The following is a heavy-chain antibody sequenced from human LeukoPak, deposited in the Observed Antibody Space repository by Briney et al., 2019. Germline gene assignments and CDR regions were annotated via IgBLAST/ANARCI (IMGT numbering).Heavy chain of an antibody. V-gene: IGHV3-20*04. J-gene: IGHJ2*01. CDR2: INWNGGST. D-gene: IGHD2-15*01. CDR1: GFTLDDYG. CDR3: ARDRVVVATTTPPYWYFDL. Sequence: GGSLRLSCAASGFTLDDYGMSWVRQAPGKGLEWVSGINWNGGSTGYVDSVKGRFTISRGNAKNSLFLHMNSLRVEDTALYYCARDRVVVATTTPPYWYFDLWGRGTRVTVSS.